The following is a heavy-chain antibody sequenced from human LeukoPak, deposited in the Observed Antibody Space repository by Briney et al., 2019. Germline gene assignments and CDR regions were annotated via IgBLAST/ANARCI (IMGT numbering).Heavy chain of an antibody. Sequence: GGSLRLSCAASGFTFSRYAMSWVRQAPGKGLEWVSVISGNGGNTYYADSVKGRFTISRDNSKNTLYLQMNSLRAEDTAVYYCARGGDFWSGYSRGYYMDVWGKGTTVTVSS. CDR1: GFTFSRYA. CDR3: ARGGDFWSGYSRGYYMDV. J-gene: IGHJ6*03. CDR2: ISGNGGNT. D-gene: IGHD3-3*01. V-gene: IGHV3-23*01.